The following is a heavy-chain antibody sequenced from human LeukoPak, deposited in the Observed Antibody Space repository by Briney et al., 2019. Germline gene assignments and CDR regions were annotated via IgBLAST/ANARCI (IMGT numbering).Heavy chain of an antibody. J-gene: IGHJ4*02. CDR1: GGTFSSYA. V-gene: IGHV1-69*13. CDR2: IIPIFGTA. Sequence: VASVKVSCKASGGTFSSYAINWVRQAPGEGREWMGGIIPIFGTANYAQKFQDRVTITADESTSTAYMELSSLRSEDTAIYYCASRLYCSNTRCRNFPFDYWGQGTLVTVSS. D-gene: IGHD2-2*01. CDR3: ASRLYCSNTRCRNFPFDY.